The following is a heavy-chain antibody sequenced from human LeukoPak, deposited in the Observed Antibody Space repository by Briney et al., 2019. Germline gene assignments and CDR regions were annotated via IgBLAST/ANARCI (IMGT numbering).Heavy chain of an antibody. CDR3: ARASYYDFWSGYIMDV. CDR2: IYYSGST. D-gene: IGHD3-3*01. CDR1: GGSISSYY. V-gene: IGHV4-59*01. Sequence: SETLSLTCTVSGGSISSYYWSWIQQPPGKGLEWIGYIYYSGSTNYNPSLKSRVTISVDTSKNQFSLKLSSVTAADTAVYYCARASYYDFWSGYIMDVWGQGTTVTVSS. J-gene: IGHJ6*02.